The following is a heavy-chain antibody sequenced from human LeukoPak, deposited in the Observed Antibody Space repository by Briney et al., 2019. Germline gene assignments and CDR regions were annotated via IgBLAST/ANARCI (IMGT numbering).Heavy chain of an antibody. CDR2: ISYDGSTE. V-gene: IGHV3-30-3*01. D-gene: IGHD2-2*01. CDR3: ARDLTSCTSTSCYPFDY. Sequence: GGSLRLSCTASGFAFSSYTMHWVRQAPGKGLEWVAVISYDGSTEYYIGSVKGRFTISRDNSKNTLFLQMNSLRAEDTAVYYCARDLTSCTSTSCYPFDYWGQAPWSPSPQ. J-gene: IGHJ4*01. CDR1: GFAFSSYT.